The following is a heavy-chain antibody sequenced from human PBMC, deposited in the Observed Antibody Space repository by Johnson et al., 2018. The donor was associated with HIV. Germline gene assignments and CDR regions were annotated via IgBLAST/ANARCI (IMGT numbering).Heavy chain of an antibody. D-gene: IGHD3-10*01. V-gene: IGHV3-9*01. Sequence: VQLVESGGGLGKPGGSLRLSCAASGFTFSDYYMSWLRQAPGKGLEWVSGISWNSGSIGYADSVKGRFTISRDNAKNSLYLLMNSLRAEDTALYYCAKDARRFREEGVMVAFDIWGQGTMVTVSS. CDR3: AKDARRFREEGVMVAFDI. CDR2: ISWNSGSI. CDR1: GFTFSDYY. J-gene: IGHJ3*02.